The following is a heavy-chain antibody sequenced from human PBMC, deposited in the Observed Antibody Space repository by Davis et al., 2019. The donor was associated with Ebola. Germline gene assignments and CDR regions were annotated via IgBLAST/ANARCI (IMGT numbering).Heavy chain of an antibody. CDR1: GASISSHY. CDR2: ISYSGST. J-gene: IGHJ4*02. D-gene: IGHD4-17*01. CDR3: ARAFMYGTVHFDF. Sequence: PSETLSLTCSVSGASISSHYWLWIRQPPGKGLELIGYISYSGSTNYNPSLKSRVIISLHTSTNQISVRLNSGTAADTAVYYCARAFMYGTVHFDFWSPGALVTVSS. V-gene: IGHV4-59*11.